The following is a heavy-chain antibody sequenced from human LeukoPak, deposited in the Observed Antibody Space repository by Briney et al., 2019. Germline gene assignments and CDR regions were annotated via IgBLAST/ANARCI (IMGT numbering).Heavy chain of an antibody. D-gene: IGHD6-19*01. J-gene: IGHJ4*02. V-gene: IGHV1-2*02. CDR3: ARSAGYSSGQIDY. Sequence: ASVKVSCKASGYTFTGYYMHWVRQAPGQGGEWMGWINPNSGGTNYAQKFQGRVTMTRNTSISTAYMELSRLRSDDTAVYYCARSAGYSSGQIDYWGQGTLVTVSS. CDR2: INPNSGGT. CDR1: GYTFTGYY.